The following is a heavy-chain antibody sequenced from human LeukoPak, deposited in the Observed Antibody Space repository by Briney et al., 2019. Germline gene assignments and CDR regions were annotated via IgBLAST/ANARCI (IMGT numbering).Heavy chain of an antibody. CDR3: VSVALYYYGSESYYFFEH. J-gene: IGHJ4*02. CDR2: INQDGTEK. Sequence: GESLRLSCAASGFTFTTYWLGWVRQPPGKGLEWVANINQDGTEKYYVDSVKGRFTISRDNAKNSLYLQMNTLRVEDTAIYYCVSVALYYYGSESYYFFEHWGQGTPVTASS. V-gene: IGHV3-7*01. CDR1: GFTFTTYW. D-gene: IGHD3-10*01.